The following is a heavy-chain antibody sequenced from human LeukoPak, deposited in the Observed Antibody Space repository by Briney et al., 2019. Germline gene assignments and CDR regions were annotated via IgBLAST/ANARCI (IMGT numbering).Heavy chain of an antibody. CDR3: ARDRPITISGVVFLP. J-gene: IGHJ5*02. Sequence: GGSLRLPCAASGFTFSSYWMTWVRQAPGKGLEWVANIKEDGSEKNYVDSVKGRFTISRDNAKNSVYLQMNSLRDEDAAVYYCARDRPITISGVVFLPWGQGTLVTVSS. CDR2: IKEDGSEK. CDR1: GFTFSSYW. V-gene: IGHV3-7*01. D-gene: IGHD3-3*01.